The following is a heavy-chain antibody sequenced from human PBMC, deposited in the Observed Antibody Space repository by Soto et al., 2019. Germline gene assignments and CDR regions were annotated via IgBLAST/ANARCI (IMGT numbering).Heavy chain of an antibody. CDR1: GDSFMSYW. Sequence: VHSLKRSCKGSGDSFMSYWIGWVRQMPGKGLEWMGIIYPGDSDTRYSPSFQGQVTISADKSISTAYLQWSSLKASDTAMYYCARPQDIWGQGTMVGVS. V-gene: IGHV5-51*01. J-gene: IGHJ3*02. CDR2: IYPGDSDT. CDR3: ARPQDI.